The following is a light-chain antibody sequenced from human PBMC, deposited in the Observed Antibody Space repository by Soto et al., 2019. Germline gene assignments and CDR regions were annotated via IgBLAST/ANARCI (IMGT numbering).Light chain of an antibody. Sequence: LTQPASVSGSPGQSITISCTGTSSDVGGYNYVSWYQQYPGKAPKLMIYEVSNRPSGVSIRFSGSKSGNTASLTISGLQAEDEADYYCSSYTSSILVFGGGTKVTVL. CDR3: SSYTSSILV. V-gene: IGLV2-14*01. CDR1: SSDVGGYNY. CDR2: EVS. J-gene: IGLJ3*02.